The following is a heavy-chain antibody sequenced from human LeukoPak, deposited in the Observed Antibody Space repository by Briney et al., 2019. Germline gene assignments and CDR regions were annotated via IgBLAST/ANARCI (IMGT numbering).Heavy chain of an antibody. CDR3: TGPSFDASGMGFDP. D-gene: IGHD3-10*01. V-gene: IGHV3-74*01. CDR2: ISTDGSST. Sequence: GGSLRLSCAASGFTFSSYAMSWVRQAPGKGLEWVSVISTDGSSTRYADSVKGRFTISRDNVKNTLYLQMNSLRVEDTAVYYCTGPSFDASGMGFDPWGQGALVTVSS. J-gene: IGHJ5*02. CDR1: GFTFSSYA.